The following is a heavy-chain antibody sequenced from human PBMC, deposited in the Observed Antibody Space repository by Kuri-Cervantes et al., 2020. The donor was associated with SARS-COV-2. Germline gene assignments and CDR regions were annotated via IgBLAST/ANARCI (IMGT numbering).Heavy chain of an antibody. CDR1: GYTFTSYD. D-gene: IGHD2-2*01. J-gene: IGHJ4*02. V-gene: IGHV1-69*05. Sequence: SVKVSCKASGYTFTSYDINWVRQAPGQGLEWMGGIIPIFGTANYAQKFQGRVTITTDESTSTAYMELSSLRSEDTAVYYCARVASDCSSTSCSDYWGQGTLVTVSS. CDR3: ARVASDCSSTSCSDY. CDR2: IIPIFGTA.